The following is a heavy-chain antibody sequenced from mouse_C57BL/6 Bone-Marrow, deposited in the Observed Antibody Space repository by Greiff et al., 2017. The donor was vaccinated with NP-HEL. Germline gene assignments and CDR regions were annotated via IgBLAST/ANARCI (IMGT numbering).Heavy chain of an antibody. D-gene: IGHD2-12*01. CDR1: GYTFTDYN. V-gene: IGHV1-18*01. CDR2: INPNNGGT. Sequence: EVKLQESGPELVKPGASVKIPCKASGYTFTDYNMDWVKQSHGQSLEWIGDINPNNGGTIYNQKFKGKATLTVDKSSSTAYMELRSLTSEDTAVDYCARCCPYYNAMDYWGQGTSVTVSA. CDR3: ARCCPYYNAMDY. J-gene: IGHJ4*01.